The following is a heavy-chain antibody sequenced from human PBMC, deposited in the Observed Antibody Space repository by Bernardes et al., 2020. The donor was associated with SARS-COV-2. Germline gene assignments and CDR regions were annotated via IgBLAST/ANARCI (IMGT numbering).Heavy chain of an antibody. CDR1: GLTVSENY. D-gene: IGHD3-10*01. Sequence: GSLRLSCAASGLTVSENYMTWVRQAPGKGLEWVAVMYSGGSRYYADSVKGRFTVSSDNAKNTLYLQMSSLRAEDTAVYYCASVMATWDRGLFSNTYYFYGMDVWGQGTTVTVSS. J-gene: IGHJ6*02. CDR2: MYSGGSR. CDR3: ASVMATWDRGLFSNTYYFYGMDV. V-gene: IGHV3-66*01.